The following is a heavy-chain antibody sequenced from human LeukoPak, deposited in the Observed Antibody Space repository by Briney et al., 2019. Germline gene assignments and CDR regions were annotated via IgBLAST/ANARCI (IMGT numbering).Heavy chain of an antibody. CDR3: AKGLRIMITFGGVIAIDY. Sequence: GGSLRLSCAASGFTFSSYGMHWVRQAPGKGLEWVAVIWYDGSNKYYADSVKGRFTISRDNSKNTLYLQMNSLRAEDTAVYYCAKGLRIMITFGGVIAIDYWGQGTLVTVSS. CDR2: IWYDGSNK. J-gene: IGHJ4*02. D-gene: IGHD3-16*02. CDR1: GFTFSSYG. V-gene: IGHV3-33*06.